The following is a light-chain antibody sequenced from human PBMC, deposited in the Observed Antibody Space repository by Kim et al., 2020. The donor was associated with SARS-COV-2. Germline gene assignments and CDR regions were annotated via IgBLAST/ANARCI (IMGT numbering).Light chain of an antibody. Sequence: SYELTQPPSVSVAPGQTATITCGGDDIGTKSVHWNQQRPGEAPVVVIYYGSDRPSGIPERFSGSNSGNTATLTISRVEAGDEADYYCQGWDTRSDHYVFG. CDR1: DIGTKS. CDR2: YGS. J-gene: IGLJ1*01. CDR3: QGWDTRSDHYV. V-gene: IGLV3-21*04.